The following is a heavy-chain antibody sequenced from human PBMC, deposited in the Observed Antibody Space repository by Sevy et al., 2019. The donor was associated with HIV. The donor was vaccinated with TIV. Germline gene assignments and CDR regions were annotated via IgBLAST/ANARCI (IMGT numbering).Heavy chain of an antibody. D-gene: IGHD2-15*01. CDR3: ARQYCSGGSCYLDTWLYYYYYYMDV. CDR2: ISSSSSYI. J-gene: IGHJ6*03. Sequence: GGSLRLSCAASGFTFSSYSMNWVRQAPGKGLEWVSSISSSSSYIYYADSVKGRFTISRDNAKNSLYLQMNSLRAEDTAVYYCARQYCSGGSCYLDTWLYYYYYYMDVWGKGTTVTVS. CDR1: GFTFSSYS. V-gene: IGHV3-21*01.